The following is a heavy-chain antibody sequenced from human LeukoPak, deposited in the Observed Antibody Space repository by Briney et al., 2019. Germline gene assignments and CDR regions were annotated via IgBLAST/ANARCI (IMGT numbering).Heavy chain of an antibody. Sequence: GESLRLSCAASGFTFSTYQMNWVRQVPGKGLEWVSYISTSGGTIYYADSVKGRFTISRDNAKNSLYLQMNSLRAEDTALYYCVRESGGSYELDYWGQGTLVTVSS. V-gene: IGHV3-48*03. CDR2: ISTSGGTI. D-gene: IGHD1-26*01. CDR1: GFTFSTYQ. CDR3: VRESGGSYELDY. J-gene: IGHJ4*02.